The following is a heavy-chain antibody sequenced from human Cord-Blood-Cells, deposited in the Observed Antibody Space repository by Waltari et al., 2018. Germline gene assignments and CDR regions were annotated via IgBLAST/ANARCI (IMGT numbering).Heavy chain of an antibody. CDR1: GGTISSYA. D-gene: IGHD4-17*01. V-gene: IGHV1-69*01. J-gene: IGHJ4*02. CDR3: ARVSTVTTAIGGYYFDY. CDR2: IIPIFGTA. Sequence: VQLVQSGAEVKKPGSALTVSCKASGGTISSYAISWVRQAPEQGLEWMGGIIPIFGTANYAQKFQGRVTITADESTSTAYMALSRLRSEDTAVYYCARVSTVTTAIGGYYFDYWCQGTLVTVSS.